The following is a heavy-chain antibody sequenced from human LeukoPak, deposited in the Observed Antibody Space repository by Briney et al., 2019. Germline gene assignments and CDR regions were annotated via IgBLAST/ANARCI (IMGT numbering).Heavy chain of an antibody. D-gene: IGHD5-12*01. CDR3: ARLSLTRGYSGYLDY. CDR1: GFTFSSYS. CDR2: ISSSGSYI. J-gene: IGHJ4*02. Sequence: GGSLRLSCAASGFTFSSYSMNWVRQAPGKGLEWVSSISSSGSYIYYADSVKGRFTISRDNAKNSLYLQMNSLRAEDTAVYYCARLSLTRGYSGYLDYWGQGTLVTVSS. V-gene: IGHV3-21*01.